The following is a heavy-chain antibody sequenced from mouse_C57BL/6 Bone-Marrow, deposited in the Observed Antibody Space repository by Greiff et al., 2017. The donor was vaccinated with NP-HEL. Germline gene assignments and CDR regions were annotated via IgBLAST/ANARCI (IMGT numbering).Heavy chain of an antibody. CDR1: GYTFTGYW. V-gene: IGHV1-9*01. CDR3: ARRGYYGSSFPYWYFDV. D-gene: IGHD1-1*01. Sequence: VKLMESGAELMKPGASVKLSCKATGYTFTGYWIEWVKQRPGHGLEWIGEILPGSGSTNYNEKVKGKATFTADTSSNTAYMQLSSLTTEDSAIYYCARRGYYGSSFPYWYFDVWGTGTTVTVSS. J-gene: IGHJ1*03. CDR2: ILPGSGST.